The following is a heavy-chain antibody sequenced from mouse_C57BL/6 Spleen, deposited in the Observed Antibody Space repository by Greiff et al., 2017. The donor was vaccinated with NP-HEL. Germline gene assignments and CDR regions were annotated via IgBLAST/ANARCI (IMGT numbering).Heavy chain of an antibody. CDR1: GYTFTSYW. D-gene: IGHD2-5*01. Sequence: QVQLQQPGAELVRPGSSVKLSCKASGYTFTSYWMHWVKQRPIQGLEWIGNIDPSDSETHYNQKFKDKATLTVDKSSSTAYMQLSSLTSEDSAVYYCARNGHYSNYGGNYYAMDYWGQGTSVTVSS. J-gene: IGHJ4*01. CDR2: IDPSDSET. CDR3: ARNGHYSNYGGNYYAMDY. V-gene: IGHV1-52*01.